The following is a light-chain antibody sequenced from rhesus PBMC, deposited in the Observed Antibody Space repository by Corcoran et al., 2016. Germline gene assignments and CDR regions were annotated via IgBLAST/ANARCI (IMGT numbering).Light chain of an antibody. CDR2: KAS. CDR3: QHSYETPFT. Sequence: DIQMTQSPSSLSVSVGDRVTITCWASENDNNYLHWYQQKPVKAPRLLIYKASTLQSWVPSRFSGIGSWTDFTLTISSLHPEDLTTYYCQHSYETPFTFGPGTKLDIK. V-gene: IGKV1-74*01. CDR1: ENDNNY. J-gene: IGKJ3*01.